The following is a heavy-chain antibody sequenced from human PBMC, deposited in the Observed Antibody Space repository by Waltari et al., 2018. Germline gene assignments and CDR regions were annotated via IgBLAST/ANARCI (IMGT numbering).Heavy chain of an antibody. D-gene: IGHD6-6*01. Sequence: QVQLVESGGGVVQPGRSLRLSCAASGFTFSSYAMHWVRQAPGKGLEGVAVISYDGSNKYYADSVKGRFTISRDNSKNTLYLQMNSLRAEDTAVYYCARDFRIAARPPYFDYWGQGTLVTVSS. V-gene: IGHV3-30*01. CDR1: GFTFSSYA. CDR2: ISYDGSNK. J-gene: IGHJ4*02. CDR3: ARDFRIAARPPYFDY.